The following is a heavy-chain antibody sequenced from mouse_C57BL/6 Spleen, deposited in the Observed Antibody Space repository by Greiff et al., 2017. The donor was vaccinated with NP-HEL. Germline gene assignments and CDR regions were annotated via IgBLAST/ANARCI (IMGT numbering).Heavy chain of an antibody. CDR2: IYPSDNET. CDR1: GYTFTSYW. V-gene: IGHV1-61*01. Sequence: QVQLQQSGAELVRPGSSVKLSCKASGYTFTSYWMDWVKQRPGQGLEWIGNIYPSDNETHYNQKFKDKATLTVDKSSSTAYMQLSSLKSEDSAVYYFARYSAGYWLDYWGQRTIVTVSA. J-gene: IGHJ3*01. D-gene: IGHD3-2*02. CDR3: ARYSAGYWLDY.